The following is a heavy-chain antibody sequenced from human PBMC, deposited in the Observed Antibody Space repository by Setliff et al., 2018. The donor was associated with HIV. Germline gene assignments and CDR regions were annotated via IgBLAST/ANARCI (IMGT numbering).Heavy chain of an antibody. CDR3: ARQGQLGSE. Sequence: SETLSLTCTVSGGSIHGSDYYWGWIRQPPGKGLESIGSIYYSGSTYYKPSLKSRVTISVDTSKNQFSLKLSSVTAADTAVYYCARQGQLGSEWGQGTLVTVSS. D-gene: IGHD1-1*01. V-gene: IGHV4-39*01. CDR1: GGSIHGSDYY. CDR2: IYYSGST. J-gene: IGHJ4*02.